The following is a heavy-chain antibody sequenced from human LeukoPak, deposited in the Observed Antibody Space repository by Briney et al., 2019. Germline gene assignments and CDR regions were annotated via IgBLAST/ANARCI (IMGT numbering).Heavy chain of an antibody. V-gene: IGHV1-2*02. CDR1: GYTFTGYY. CDR2: INPNSGGT. CDR3: ARDMASTTVTTAYYYGMDV. Sequence: ASVKVSCKASGYTFTGYYMHWVRQAPGQGLEWMGWINPNSGGTNYAQKFQGRVTMTRDTSTSTAYMELSRLRSDDTAVYYCARDMASTTVTTAYYYGMDVWGQGTTVTVSS. J-gene: IGHJ6*02. D-gene: IGHD4-17*01.